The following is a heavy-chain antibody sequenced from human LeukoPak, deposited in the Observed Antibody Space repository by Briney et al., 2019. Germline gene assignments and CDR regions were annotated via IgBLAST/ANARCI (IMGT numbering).Heavy chain of an antibody. V-gene: IGHV1-69*13. CDR2: IIPILGTA. CDR1: GGTFSSYA. D-gene: IGHD3-10*01. J-gene: IGHJ6*03. Sequence: SVKVSCKASGGTFSSYAISWVRQAPGQGLEWMGGIIPILGTANYAQKFQGRVTITADESTSTAYMELSSLRSEDTAVYYCARQRITMVRGVSPLYYYYYMDVWGKGTTVTISS. CDR3: ARQRITMVRGVSPLYYYYYMDV.